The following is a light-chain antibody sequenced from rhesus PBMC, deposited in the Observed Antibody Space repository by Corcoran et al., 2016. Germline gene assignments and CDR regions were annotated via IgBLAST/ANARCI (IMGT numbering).Light chain of an antibody. CDR1: QSLLDSEDGNTY. J-gene: IGKJ1*01. CDR3: MRALEFPWT. Sequence: DIVMTQTPLSLPVTPGEPASISCRSSQSLLDSEDGNTYLDWYLQKPGQSPQLLIYEVSNRACGVPDRVSGSGSDTDFTLKISRGEAEDVGVYYCMRALEFPWTYGQGTKVEIK. V-gene: IGKV2-104*02. CDR2: EVS.